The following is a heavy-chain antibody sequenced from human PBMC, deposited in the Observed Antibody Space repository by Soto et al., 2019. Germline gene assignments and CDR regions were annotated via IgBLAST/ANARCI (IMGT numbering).Heavy chain of an antibody. J-gene: IGHJ4*02. CDR3: ARDSRGYYYGIFDY. V-gene: IGHV4-59*01. CDR1: GGSISSYY. CDR2: IYYSGST. D-gene: IGHD3-22*01. Sequence: PXETLSLTCTVSGGSISSYYWSWIRQPPGKGLEWIGYIYYSGSTNYNPSLKSRVTISVDTSKNQFSLKLSSVTAADTAVYCCARDSRGYYYGIFDYWGQGTLVTVSS.